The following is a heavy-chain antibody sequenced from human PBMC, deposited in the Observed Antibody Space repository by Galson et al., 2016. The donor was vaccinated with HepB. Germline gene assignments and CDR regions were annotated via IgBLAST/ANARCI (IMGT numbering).Heavy chain of an antibody. J-gene: IGHJ6*03. CDR3: ARVMDSYSYMDV. CDR1: GGTFSGYS. CDR2: ITPLFDTP. D-gene: IGHD3-10*01. V-gene: IGHV1-69*06. Sequence: SCKVSGGTFSGYSISWVRQAPGQGLQWMGGITPLFDTPTYSQKFQGRVTITADKSTTTAYMELSSLKSEDTAVYYCARVMDSYSYMDVWGKGTTVTVSS.